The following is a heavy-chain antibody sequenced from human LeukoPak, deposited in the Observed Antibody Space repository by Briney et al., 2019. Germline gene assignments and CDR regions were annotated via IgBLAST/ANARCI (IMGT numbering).Heavy chain of an antibody. V-gene: IGHV3-49*04. CDR3: TLYGSGSYFLEDYYYYYMDV. Sequence: GGSLRLSCTASGFTFGDYAMSWVRQAPGKGLEWVGFIRSKAYGGTTEYAASVKGRFTISRDDSKSIAYLQMNSLKTEDTAVYYCTLYGSGSYFLEDYYYYYMDVWGEGTTVTISS. CDR2: IRSKAYGGTT. J-gene: IGHJ6*03. D-gene: IGHD3-10*01. CDR1: GFTFGDYA.